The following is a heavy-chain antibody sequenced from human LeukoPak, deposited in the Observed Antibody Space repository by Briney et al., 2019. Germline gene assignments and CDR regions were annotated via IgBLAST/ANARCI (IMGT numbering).Heavy chain of an antibody. D-gene: IGHD4-17*01. V-gene: IGHV3-74*01. Sequence: GGSLRLSCAASGFTFSSYWMHWVRQAPGKGLVWVSRILSDGSITSYAHSVKGRFTVSRDNAKNTLYLQMNSLRADDTAVYYCARDRTTVTVFDYWGQGTLVTVSS. CDR2: ILSDGSIT. J-gene: IGHJ4*02. CDR1: GFTFSSYW. CDR3: ARDRTTVTVFDY.